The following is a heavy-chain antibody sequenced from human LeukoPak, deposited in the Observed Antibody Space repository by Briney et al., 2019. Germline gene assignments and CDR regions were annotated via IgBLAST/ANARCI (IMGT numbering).Heavy chain of an antibody. V-gene: IGHV1-46*01. CDR1: GYTFTSYY. CDR2: INPSGGST. D-gene: IGHD6-13*01. CDR3: AVAAAGHRFELQWYMDV. Sequence: ASVKVSCKASGYTFTSYYMHWVRHAPGQGLEWMGIINPSGGSTSYAQKFQGRVTMTRDTSTSTVYMELSSLRSEDTAVYYCAVAAAGHRFELQWYMDVWGKGTTVTVSS. J-gene: IGHJ6*03.